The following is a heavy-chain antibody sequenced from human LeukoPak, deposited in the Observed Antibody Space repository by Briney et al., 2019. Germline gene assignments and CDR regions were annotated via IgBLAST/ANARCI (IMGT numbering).Heavy chain of an antibody. V-gene: IGHV4-61*01. Sequence: PSETLSLTCAVSSGPVSSDSYYWTWIRRAPGKGLEWIGCINSSGDTIYSPSLKSRVTISVDTSKNQFSLKLSSVTAADTAVYYCARADDYGDFRFDYWGQGTLVTVSS. D-gene: IGHD4-17*01. CDR2: INSSGDT. CDR1: SGPVSSDSYY. J-gene: IGHJ4*02. CDR3: ARADDYGDFRFDY.